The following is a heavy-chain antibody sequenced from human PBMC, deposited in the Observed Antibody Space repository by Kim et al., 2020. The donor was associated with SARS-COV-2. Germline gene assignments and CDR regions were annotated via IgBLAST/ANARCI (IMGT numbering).Heavy chain of an antibody. Sequence: GGSLRLSCGASGFKFSNYGMHWVRQAPGKGLEWVAAMWFDGTNQYYADSVKGRFTISRDNAKNTLYLQMNSLRVEDTAIYYCARDYYDILSGRHYYFFYGMDGWGQGTTVTVAS. D-gene: IGHD3-9*01. CDR2: MWFDGTNQ. CDR3: ARDYYDILSGRHYYFFYGMDG. CDR1: GFKFSNYG. J-gene: IGHJ6*02. V-gene: IGHV3-33*01.